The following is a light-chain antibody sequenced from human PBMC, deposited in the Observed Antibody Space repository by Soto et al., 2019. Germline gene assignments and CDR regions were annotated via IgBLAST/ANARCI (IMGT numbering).Light chain of an antibody. CDR3: QQRSNWPRGMYT. CDR1: QSLLHSNGYNY. Sequence: DIVMTQSPLSLPVTPGEPASISCRSSQSLLHSNGYNYLDWYLQKPGQSPQLLIYLGSNRASGVPDRFSGSGSGTDFTLTISSLEPEDFAVYYCQQRSNWPRGMYTFGQGTKLEIK. J-gene: IGKJ2*01. V-gene: IGKV2-28*01. CDR2: LGS.